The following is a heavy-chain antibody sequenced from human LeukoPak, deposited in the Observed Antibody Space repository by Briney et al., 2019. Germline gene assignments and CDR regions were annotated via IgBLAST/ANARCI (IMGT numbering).Heavy chain of an antibody. J-gene: IGHJ4*02. CDR2: ISSSSSYI. V-gene: IGHV3-21*01. Sequence: GGSLRLSCAASGFTFSSYSMNWVRQAPGEGLEWVSSISSSSSYIYYADSVKGRFTISRDNAKNSLYLQMNSLRAEDTAVYYCARGGSYYPCYDYWGQGTLVTVSS. CDR3: ARGGSYYPCYDY. D-gene: IGHD1-26*01. CDR1: GFTFSSYS.